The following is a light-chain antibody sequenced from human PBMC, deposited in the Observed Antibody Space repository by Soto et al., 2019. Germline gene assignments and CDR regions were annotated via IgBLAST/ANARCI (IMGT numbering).Light chain of an antibody. CDR2: AAS. CDR3: QQTYSIPQT. J-gene: IGKJ1*01. V-gene: IGKV1-39*01. Sequence: DIPMTQSPLSLSASIGDRVTITCRASQTIANYLSWYQQKPGKAPKYLIYAASRLQTGVPSRFSGSGSGTDFTLTISSLQPEDFATYYCQQTYSIPQTFGQGTKVEMK. CDR1: QTIANY.